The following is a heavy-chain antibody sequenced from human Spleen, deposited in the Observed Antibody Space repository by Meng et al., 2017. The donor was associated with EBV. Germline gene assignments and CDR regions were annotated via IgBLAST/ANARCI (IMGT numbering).Heavy chain of an antibody. CDR1: GGSVSSGSYY. Sequence: VHSQASGPGLVNPSEPLSLTCTVSGGSVSSGSYYWSWIRQPPGKGLEWIGYIYYSGSTNYNPSLKSRVTISVDTSKNQFSLKLSSVTAADTAVYYCARDISGSHDYWGQGTLVTVSS. J-gene: IGHJ4*02. D-gene: IGHD1-26*01. CDR3: ARDISGSHDY. V-gene: IGHV4-61*01. CDR2: IYYSGST.